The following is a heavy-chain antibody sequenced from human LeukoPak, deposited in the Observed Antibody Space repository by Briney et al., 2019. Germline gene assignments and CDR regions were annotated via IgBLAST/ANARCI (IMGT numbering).Heavy chain of an antibody. V-gene: IGHV3-30*03. J-gene: IGHJ6*02. Sequence: GGSLRLSCAASGFTFSSYGMHWVRQAPGKGLEWVAVISYDGSNKYYADSVKGRFTISRDNSKNTLYLQMNSLRAEDTAVYYCARLEYVLDGMDVWGQGTTVTVSS. CDR3: ARLEYVLDGMDV. CDR2: ISYDGSNK. D-gene: IGHD2/OR15-2a*01. CDR1: GFTFSSYG.